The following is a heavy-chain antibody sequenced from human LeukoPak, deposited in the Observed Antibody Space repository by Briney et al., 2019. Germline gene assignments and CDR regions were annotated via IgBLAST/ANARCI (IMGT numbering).Heavy chain of an antibody. CDR2: IKQDGSER. J-gene: IGHJ4*02. D-gene: IGHD3-3*01. CDR1: GFTFSSFW. Sequence: GGSLRLSCAASGFTFSSFWMSWVRQAPGKGLEWVANIKQDGSERNYVDSARGRFTISRDNAKNLLYLQMNSLRAEDTAVYYCANGAEWPNIWGQGTLVTVSS. V-gene: IGHV3-7*01. CDR3: ANGAEWPNI.